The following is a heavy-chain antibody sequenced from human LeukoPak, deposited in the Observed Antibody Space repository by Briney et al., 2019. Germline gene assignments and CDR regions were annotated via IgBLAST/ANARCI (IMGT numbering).Heavy chain of an antibody. CDR1: GYTFTSYG. V-gene: IGHV1-18*01. CDR3: AREPLDYYGSGSYEDGAFDI. CDR2: ISAYNGNT. J-gene: IGHJ3*02. D-gene: IGHD3-10*01. Sequence: ASVKVSCKASGYTFTSYGISWVRQAPGQGLEWMGWISAYNGNTNYAQKLQGRVTMTTDTSTSTAYMELRSLRSDDTAVYYCAREPLDYYGSGSYEDGAFDIWGQGTMVTVSS.